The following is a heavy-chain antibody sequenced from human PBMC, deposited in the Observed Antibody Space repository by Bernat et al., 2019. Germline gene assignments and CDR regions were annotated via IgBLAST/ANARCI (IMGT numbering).Heavy chain of an antibody. J-gene: IGHJ6*02. V-gene: IGHV4-39*01. D-gene: IGHD3-22*01. CDR1: GGSISSSSYY. CDR2: IYYSGST. Sequence: QLQLQESGPGLVKPSETLSLTCTVSGGSISSSSYYWGWIRQPPGKGLEWIGSIYYSGSTYYNPSLKGRVTISADTSKNQLSLKLSSVPAAETSVYYCARPYYYDSSGYLGYYYGMDVWGQGTTVTVSS. CDR3: ARPYYYDSSGYLGYYYGMDV.